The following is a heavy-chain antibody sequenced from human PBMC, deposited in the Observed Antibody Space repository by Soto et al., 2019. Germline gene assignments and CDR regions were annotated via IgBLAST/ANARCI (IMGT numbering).Heavy chain of an antibody. Sequence: SETLSLTCSVSGVTISGYYWTWIRQPAGKGLEWIGRIYSSGNTKYNPSLQSRVTMSLDTSNNQFSLRLTSVTAADTAVYYCARGQRFSDWFDPWGQGTLVTVSS. CDR3: ARGQRFSDWFDP. J-gene: IGHJ5*02. V-gene: IGHV4-4*07. CDR2: IYSSGNT. D-gene: IGHD3-3*01. CDR1: GVTISGYY.